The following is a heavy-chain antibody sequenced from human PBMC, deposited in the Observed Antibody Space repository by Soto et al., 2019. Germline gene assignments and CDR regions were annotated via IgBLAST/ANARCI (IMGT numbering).Heavy chain of an antibody. CDR1: GFTFSSYG. D-gene: IGHD2-15*01. Sequence: GGSLRLSGAGSGFTFSSYGIPWVRQARVKGLEWVAVISYDGSNKYYADSVKGRFTISRDNSKNTLYLQMNSLRADDTAVYYCARGYCSAVGCYVHYYYGFDVWGQGTTVTVSS. CDR3: ARGYCSAVGCYVHYYYGFDV. J-gene: IGHJ6*02. CDR2: ISYDGSNK. V-gene: IGHV3-30*03.